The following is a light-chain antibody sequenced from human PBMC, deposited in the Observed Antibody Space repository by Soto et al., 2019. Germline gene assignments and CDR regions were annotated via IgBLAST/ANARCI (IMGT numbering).Light chain of an antibody. Sequence: QSVLTQPPSASGTPGQRVTISCSGSSSNIGTHYVYWYQQFPGTAPKVLIHRNDRRPSGVPDRFSASKSATSASLAISGLRSEDEADYYCSSYTSKSSLIFGGGTKLTVL. J-gene: IGLJ2*01. V-gene: IGLV1-47*01. CDR3: SSYTSKSSLI. CDR2: RND. CDR1: SSNIGTHY.